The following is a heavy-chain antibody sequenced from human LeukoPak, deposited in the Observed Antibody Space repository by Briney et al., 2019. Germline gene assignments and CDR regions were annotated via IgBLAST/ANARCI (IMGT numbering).Heavy chain of an antibody. CDR3: ARGGWGNEYSGVSSGWDV. Sequence: ASVKVSCKASGYTFSSYDINWVRQATGQGLEWMGRMNPNSGNTNYAQKFQGRVTLTRSTSTSTAYLELSSLRSDDTAVYYCARGGWGNEYSGVSSGWDVGGQGTRVPVS. CDR1: GYTFSSYD. V-gene: IGHV1-8*02. D-gene: IGHD2/OR15-2a*01. J-gene: IGHJ1*01. CDR2: MNPNSGNT.